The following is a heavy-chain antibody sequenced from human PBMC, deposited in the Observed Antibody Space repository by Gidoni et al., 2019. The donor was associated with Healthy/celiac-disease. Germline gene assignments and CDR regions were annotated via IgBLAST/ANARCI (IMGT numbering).Heavy chain of an antibody. CDR1: GFTFRSSA. D-gene: IGHD4-17*01. CDR2: MSGRGGRT. J-gene: IGHJ4*02. CDR3: AKVGGMITVTNDYLDY. Sequence: EVQLLESGGGLVQPWGSRRLSWYASGFTFRSSAMSWVRQAPGKGLEWVSAMSGRGGRTNYADSGKCRFTISRDNPKNTLYLQMNSLRAEDTAVYYCAKVGGMITVTNDYLDYWGQGTLVTVSS. V-gene: IGHV3-23*01.